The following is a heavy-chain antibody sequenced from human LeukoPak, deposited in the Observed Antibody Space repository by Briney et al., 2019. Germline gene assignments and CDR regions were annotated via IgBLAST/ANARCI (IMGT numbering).Heavy chain of an antibody. V-gene: IGHV6-1*01. CDR3: ARRLTQYDCFDP. CDR2: TYYWSTLYN. D-gene: IGHD2-2*01. J-gene: IGHJ5*02. Sequence: SQTLSLTCAISGDSVSSNSVTWNWIRQSPSRGLEWLGRTYYWSTLYNEYAVSVRGRITVNPDTTNNQFSLHLSSVTPEDTAVYYCARRLTQYDCFDPWGQGILVTVSS. CDR1: GDSVSSNSVT.